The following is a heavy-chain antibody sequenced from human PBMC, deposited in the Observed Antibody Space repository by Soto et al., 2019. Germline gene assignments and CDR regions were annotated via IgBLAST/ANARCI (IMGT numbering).Heavy chain of an antibody. V-gene: IGHV1-46*01. CDR2: INPSGGST. CDR1: GYTFTSYY. J-gene: IGHJ6*02. CDR3: ARAYDFWSGLGLTANYGMDV. Sequence: ASVKVSCKXSGYTFTSYYMHWVRQAPGQGLEWMGIINPSGGSTSYAQKFQGRVTMTRDTSTSTVYMELSSLRSEDTAVYYCARAYDFWSGLGLTANYGMDVWGQGTTVTVSS. D-gene: IGHD3-3*01.